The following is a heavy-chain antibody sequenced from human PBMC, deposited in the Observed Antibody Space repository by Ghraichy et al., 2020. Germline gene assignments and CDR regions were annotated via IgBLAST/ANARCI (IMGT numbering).Heavy chain of an antibody. CDR2: ITPFSGTA. J-gene: IGHJ3*02. CDR3: ARDPRGTAAGDAFDS. Sequence: SVKVSCRASGDTFSRHTINWVRQAPGQGLEWMGRITPFSGTANYAQKFQGRVTINADESTSTDSMELSSLRSEDTAVYYCARDPRGTAAGDAFDSWGQGTMVTVSS. D-gene: IGHD6-13*01. V-gene: IGHV1-69*13. CDR1: GDTFSRHT.